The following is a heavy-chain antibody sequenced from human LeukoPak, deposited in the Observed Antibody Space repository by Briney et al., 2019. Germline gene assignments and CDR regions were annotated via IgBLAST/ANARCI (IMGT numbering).Heavy chain of an antibody. D-gene: IGHD6-13*01. V-gene: IGHV3-15*01. Sequence: GGSLRLSCAASGFTFSNAWMSWVRQAPGKGLEWVGRIKSKTDGGTTDYAAPVKGRFTISRDDSKNTLYLQMNSLKTEDTAVYYCTTDHGLGLAAAGTFFDYWGQGTLVTVSS. CDR3: TTDHGLGLAAAGTFFDY. CDR1: GFTFSNAW. CDR2: IKSKTDGGTT. J-gene: IGHJ4*02.